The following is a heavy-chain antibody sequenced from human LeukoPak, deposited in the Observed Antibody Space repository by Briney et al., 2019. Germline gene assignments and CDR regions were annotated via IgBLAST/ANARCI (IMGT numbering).Heavy chain of an antibody. Sequence: PGESLRLSCAASGFTFSKYWMTWVRQAPGKGLEWVANMNQDGSGKYYVDSVKGRFAISRDNAKNSLYLQMNSLRAEDTAVYYCAKTPYYYYMDVWGKGTTVTVSS. CDR3: AKTPYYYYMDV. CDR1: GFTFSKYW. V-gene: IGHV3-7*03. J-gene: IGHJ6*03. CDR2: MNQDGSGK.